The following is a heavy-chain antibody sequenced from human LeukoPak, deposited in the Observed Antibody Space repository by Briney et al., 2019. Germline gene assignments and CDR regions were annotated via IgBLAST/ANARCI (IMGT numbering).Heavy chain of an antibody. CDR1: GGSFSGYY. CDR3: VRTYYYDSSGYYYSY. Sequence: SETLSLTCAVYGGSFSGYYWSWIRQPPGKGLEWIGEINHSGSTNYNPSLKSRVTISVDTSKNQFSLKLSSVTAADTAVYYCVRTYYYDSSGYYYSYWGQGTLVTVSS. J-gene: IGHJ4*02. V-gene: IGHV4-34*01. D-gene: IGHD3-22*01. CDR2: INHSGST.